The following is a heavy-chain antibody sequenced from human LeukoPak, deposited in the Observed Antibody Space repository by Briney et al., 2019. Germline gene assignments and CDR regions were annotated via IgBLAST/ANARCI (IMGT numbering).Heavy chain of an antibody. Sequence: PSETLSLTCTVSGGSISSSSYYWGWIRQPPGKGLEWIGYIYYSGSTNYNPSLKSRVTISVDTSKNQFSLKLSSVTAADTAVYYCARDIDDILTGYFVPYYYMDVWGKGTTVTVSS. V-gene: IGHV4-61*05. CDR1: GGSISSSSYY. CDR3: ARDIDDILTGYFVPYYYMDV. J-gene: IGHJ6*03. D-gene: IGHD3-9*01. CDR2: IYYSGST.